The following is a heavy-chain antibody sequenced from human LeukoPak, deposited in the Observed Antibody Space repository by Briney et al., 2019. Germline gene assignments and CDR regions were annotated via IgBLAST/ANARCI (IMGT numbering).Heavy chain of an antibody. CDR2: IIPIFGTA. CDR3: ATQQLPYWYFDL. V-gene: IGHV1-69*06. D-gene: IGHD6-13*01. CDR1: GGTFSSYA. J-gene: IGHJ2*01. Sequence: SVKVSCKASGGTFSSYAISWVRQAPGQGLEWMGGIIPIFGTANYAQKFQGRVTMTEDTSTDTAYMELSSLRSEDTAVYYCATQQLPYWYFDLWGRGTLVTVSS.